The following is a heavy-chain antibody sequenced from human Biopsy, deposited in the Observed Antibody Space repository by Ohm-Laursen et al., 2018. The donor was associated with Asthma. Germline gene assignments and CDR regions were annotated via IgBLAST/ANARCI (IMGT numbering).Heavy chain of an antibody. CDR3: AKARCYYFYCDMEV. V-gene: IGHV1-69*01. CDR2: ISPIFGSI. Sequence: SSVKVSCKSSGGTLNNYAINWVRQAPGQGLEWMGGISPIFGSIKYARKFQDRVTISADVFRNTVHLELSSLRSEDTAVLYCAKARCYYFYCDMEVWGQGTTVTVSS. J-gene: IGHJ6*02. CDR1: GGTLNNYA. D-gene: IGHD3-3*01.